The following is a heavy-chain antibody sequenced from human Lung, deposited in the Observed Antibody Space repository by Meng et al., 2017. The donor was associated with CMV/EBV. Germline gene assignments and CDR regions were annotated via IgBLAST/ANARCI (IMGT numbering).Heavy chain of an antibody. CDR3: ARVGGCSGGGCYHRLFDY. CDR2: IYYTGST. D-gene: IGHD2-15*01. CDR1: GGSISSGDYY. J-gene: IGHJ4*02. Sequence: QLQLQERAPGRVKPSQTLSLTCTVSGGSISSGDYYWSWIRQPPGKGLEWIGYIYYTGSTYYNPSLKSRVIISVDTSKNQFSLKLNSVTAADTAVYYCARVGGCSGGGCYHRLFDYWGQGTLVTVSS. V-gene: IGHV4-30-4*01.